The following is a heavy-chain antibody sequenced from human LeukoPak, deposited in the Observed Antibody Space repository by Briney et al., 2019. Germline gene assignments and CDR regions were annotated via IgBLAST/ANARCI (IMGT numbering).Heavy chain of an antibody. Sequence: GGSLRLSCAASGFTFSSYSMNWVRQAPGKGLEWVSSISSSSSYIYYADSVKGRFTVSRDNAKNSLYLQMNSLRAEDTAVYYCARDLREGPTTEYSSRPSWGQGTLVTVSS. CDR1: GFTFSSYS. V-gene: IGHV3-21*01. D-gene: IGHD6-13*01. J-gene: IGHJ4*02. CDR3: ARDLREGPTTEYSSRPS. CDR2: ISSSSSYI.